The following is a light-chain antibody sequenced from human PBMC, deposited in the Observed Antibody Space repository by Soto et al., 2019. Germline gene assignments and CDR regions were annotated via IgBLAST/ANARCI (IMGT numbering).Light chain of an antibody. Sequence: DIQMTQSPSSLFASVGDRVTITCQASQNIYIYLNWFQRKPGRAPKLLIYDASHLQTGVPSRFSGSGSGTDFTFTISSLQPEDFATYYCQQYDNLPYTFGQGTSLEI. J-gene: IGKJ2*01. CDR3: QQYDNLPYT. CDR1: QNIYIY. V-gene: IGKV1-33*01. CDR2: DAS.